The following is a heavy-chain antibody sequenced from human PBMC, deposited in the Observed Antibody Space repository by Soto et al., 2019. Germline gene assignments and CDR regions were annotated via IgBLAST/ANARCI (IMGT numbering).Heavy chain of an antibody. J-gene: IGHJ4*02. CDR2: ITSSSTYI. CDR3: ARDNNFYDSGRGVDY. D-gene: IGHD3-10*01. V-gene: IGHV3-21*01. CDR1: GFSFSSYS. Sequence: EGQLVESGGGLVKPGGSLRLSCAVSGFSFSSYSLNWVRQAPVKGLEWVSSITSSSTYIHYADSVKGRFTISRDNAKNSLYLQMNSLTAEDTAVYYCARDNNFYDSGRGVDYWGQGTLVTVSS.